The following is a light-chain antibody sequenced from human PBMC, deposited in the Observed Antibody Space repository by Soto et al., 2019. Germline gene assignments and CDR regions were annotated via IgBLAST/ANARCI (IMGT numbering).Light chain of an antibody. CDR3: QQYDNRPPP. CDR1: QDISNY. J-gene: IGKJ4*01. CDR2: DAS. Sequence: DIQMTQSPSSLSASVGDRVTITCQASQDISNYLNWYQQKPGKATKILNYDASNLETGVPSRFSGSGSGPDFTFTISSLQPEDIATYYCQQYDNRPPPFGGGTKVEIK. V-gene: IGKV1-33*01.